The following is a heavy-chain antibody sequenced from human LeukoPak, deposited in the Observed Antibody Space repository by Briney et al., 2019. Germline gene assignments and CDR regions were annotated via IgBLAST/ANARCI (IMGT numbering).Heavy chain of an antibody. CDR2: ILGGGDTT. Sequence: GGSLRLSCAASGFTFNYYAMNWVRQAPGKGPEWVSAILGGGDTTSYADSVKGRFTISRDNSKNTLYLQMNSLRAEDTAVYYCAKEEAYCGGDCYRDNKIAYFQHWGQGTLVTVSS. CDR1: GFTFNYYA. V-gene: IGHV3-23*01. J-gene: IGHJ1*01. CDR3: AKEEAYCGGDCYRDNKIAYFQH. D-gene: IGHD2-21*02.